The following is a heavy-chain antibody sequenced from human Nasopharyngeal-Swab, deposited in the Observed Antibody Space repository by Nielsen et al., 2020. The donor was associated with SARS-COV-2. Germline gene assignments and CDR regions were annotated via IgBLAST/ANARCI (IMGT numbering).Heavy chain of an antibody. CDR1: GYTFTGYY. D-gene: IGHD1-26*01. CDR2: INPNTGGT. Sequence: ASVKVSCKASGYTFTGYYMYWVRQAPGQGLEWMGRINPNTGGTNYAQKFQGRVIMTRDTSISTAYMELSRLTSDDTAVYYCARDGPTQWELLIFGANYGMDVWGQGTTVTVSS. J-gene: IGHJ6*02. CDR3: ARDGPTQWELLIFGANYGMDV. V-gene: IGHV1-2*06.